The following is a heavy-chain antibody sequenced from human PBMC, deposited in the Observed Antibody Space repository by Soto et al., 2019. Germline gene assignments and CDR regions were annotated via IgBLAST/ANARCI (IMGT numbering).Heavy chain of an antibody. CDR2: INPGYPARRST. Sequence: QVQLVQSGAEVKKPGASVKVSCKASGYTLTTFFMHWVRQAPGQGLEWMGVINPGYPARRSTTKGQEVQGRVTMTTDTSTSTVYMELSRLSSDDTAAYYCASEAIVAGATTGMDAWGQGTTVTVSS. CDR1: GYTLTTFF. CDR3: ASEAIVAGATTGMDA. D-gene: IGHD1-26*01. V-gene: IGHV1-46*01. J-gene: IGHJ6*02.